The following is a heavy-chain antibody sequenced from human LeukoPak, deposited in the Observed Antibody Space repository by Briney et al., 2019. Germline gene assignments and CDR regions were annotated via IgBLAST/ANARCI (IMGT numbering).Heavy chain of an antibody. V-gene: IGHV4-39*07. CDR2: IYHSGST. CDR3: ARRYYDFWSGYYSGWFDP. Sequence: SETLSLTCTVSGGSISSSSSYWGWIRQPPGKGLEWIGSIYHSGSTYYNPSLKSRVPISVDTSKNQFSLKLSSVTAADTAVYYCARRYYDFWSGYYSGWFDPWGQGTLVTVSS. D-gene: IGHD3-3*01. J-gene: IGHJ5*02. CDR1: GGSISSSSSY.